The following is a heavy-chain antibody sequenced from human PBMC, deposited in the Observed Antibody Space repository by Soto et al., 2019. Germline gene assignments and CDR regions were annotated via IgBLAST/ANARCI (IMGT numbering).Heavy chain of an antibody. D-gene: IGHD1-20*01. CDR1: GYTFTSYG. Sequence: GASVKVSCKASGYTFTSYGISWVRQAPGQGLEWMGWISAYNGNTNYAQKLQGRVTMTTDTSTSTAYMELRSLRSDDTAVYYCARLNSPYNWNLLRGYYFDYWGQGTLVTVSS. CDR3: ARLNSPYNWNLLRGYYFDY. J-gene: IGHJ4*02. V-gene: IGHV1-18*01. CDR2: ISAYNGNT.